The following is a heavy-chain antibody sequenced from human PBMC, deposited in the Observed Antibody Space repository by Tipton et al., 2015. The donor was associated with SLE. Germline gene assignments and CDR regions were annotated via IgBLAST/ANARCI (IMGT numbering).Heavy chain of an antibody. Sequence: GSLRLSCAASGFIFSNAWISWVRQAPGKGLEWIGRIKSQNDGETTDYAAPVKGRFSISRTDSKNTMYLQMNSLKSEDTAVYYCATDGSGLRDYYGMDVWGQGTTVTVSS. CDR3: ATDGSGLRDYYGMDV. CDR1: GFIFSNAW. V-gene: IGHV3-15*01. D-gene: IGHD3-10*01. CDR2: IKSQNDGETT. J-gene: IGHJ6*02.